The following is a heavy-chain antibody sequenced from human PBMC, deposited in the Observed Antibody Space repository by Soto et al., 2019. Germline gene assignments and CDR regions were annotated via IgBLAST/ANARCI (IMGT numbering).Heavy chain of an antibody. J-gene: IGHJ4*02. Sequence: EVQLLESGGGLVQPGGSLRLTCTASGFTFSSYAISWVRQAPGKGLVWVSAISGSGGSTYYAVSVKGRFTISRDNSKNTLYLQMNSLRAEDTAVYYCAKDGRTVPISHFDYWGQGTLVTVSS. D-gene: IGHD1-1*01. CDR1: GFTFSSYA. V-gene: IGHV3-23*01. CDR2: ISGSGGST. CDR3: AKDGRTVPISHFDY.